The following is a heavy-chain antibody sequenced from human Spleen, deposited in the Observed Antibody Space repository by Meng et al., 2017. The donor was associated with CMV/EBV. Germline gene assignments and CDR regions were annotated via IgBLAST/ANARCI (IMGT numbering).Heavy chain of an antibody. V-gene: IGHV4-34*01. CDR3: ARGLHHSTMIVVIFSDASNWFDP. J-gene: IGHJ5*02. CDR2: INDSGRS. D-gene: IGHD3-22*01. CDR1: GGSFSGYS. Sequence: QGQLQRGGAGLLKPSGPLSLTCGVYGGSFSGYSWSWIRQSPGKGLEWIGEINDSGRSNYNPSLKSRVTISLDTSKNQFSLRLSSVTAADTAVYYCARGLHHSTMIVVIFSDASNWFDPWGQGSLVTVSS.